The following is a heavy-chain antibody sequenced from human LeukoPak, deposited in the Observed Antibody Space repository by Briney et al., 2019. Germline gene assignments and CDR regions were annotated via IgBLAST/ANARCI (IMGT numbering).Heavy chain of an antibody. CDR3: ARHITMVRGVLDY. CDR2: ISGSGGST. Sequence: GGSLRLSCAASGFTFSSYAMSWVRQAPGKGLEWVSAISGSGGSTYYADSVKGRFTISRDNSKNTLYLQMNSLRAEDTAVYYCARHITMVRGVLDYWGQGTLVTVSS. D-gene: IGHD3-10*01. CDR1: GFTFSSYA. J-gene: IGHJ4*02. V-gene: IGHV3-23*01.